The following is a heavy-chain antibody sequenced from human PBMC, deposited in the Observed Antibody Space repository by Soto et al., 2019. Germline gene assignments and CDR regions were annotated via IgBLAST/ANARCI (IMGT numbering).Heavy chain of an antibody. Sequence: ASVKVSCKTSGNTFTSYDMNWLRQAPGQGLEWMGWMRPNSGTTGYAGKFQGRVSMTRNTSISTAYMELSGLTSEDTAVYYCARGRGSTSWYYFDYWGQGTQVTVSS. CDR3: ARGRGSTSWYYFDY. V-gene: IGHV1-8*01. CDR2: MRPNSGTT. J-gene: IGHJ4*02. CDR1: GNTFTSYD. D-gene: IGHD6-13*01.